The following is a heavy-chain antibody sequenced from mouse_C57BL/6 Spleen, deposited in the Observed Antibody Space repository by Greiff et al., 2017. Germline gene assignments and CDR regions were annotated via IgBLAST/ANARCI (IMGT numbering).Heavy chain of an antibody. D-gene: IGHD1-1*01. CDR2: IDPSDSET. V-gene: IGHV1-52*01. Sequence: QVQLKQPGAELVRPGSSVKLSCKASGYTFTSYWMHWVKQRPIQGLEWIGNIDPSDSETHYNQKFKDKATLTVDKSSSTAYMQLSSLTSEDSAVYYCARERYGSSPFAYWGQGTLVTVSA. CDR1: GYTFTSYW. CDR3: ARERYGSSPFAY. J-gene: IGHJ3*01.